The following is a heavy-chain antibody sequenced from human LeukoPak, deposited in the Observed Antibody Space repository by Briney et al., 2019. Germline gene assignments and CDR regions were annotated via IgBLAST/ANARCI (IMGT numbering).Heavy chain of an antibody. Sequence: QPGGSLRLSCAASGFTFSSYEMYWVRQAPGKGLEWVSYISSSGSTIYYADSVKGRFTISRDNAKNSLYLQMNSLRAEDTAVYYCARVRIAARVFDYWGQGTLVTVSS. V-gene: IGHV3-48*03. CDR3: ARVRIAARVFDY. CDR1: GFTFSSYE. CDR2: ISSSGSTI. D-gene: IGHD6-6*01. J-gene: IGHJ4*02.